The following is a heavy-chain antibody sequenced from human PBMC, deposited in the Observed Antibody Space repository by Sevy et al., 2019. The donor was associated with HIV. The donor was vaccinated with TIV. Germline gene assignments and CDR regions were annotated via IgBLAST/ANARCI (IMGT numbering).Heavy chain of an antibody. CDR2: SNPNSGGT. D-gene: IGHD2-15*01. CDR3: ASRSVVNSYYYYGMDV. Sequence: ASVKVSCKASGYTFTDYYMHWVRQAPGQGLEWMGWSNPNSGGTNYAQKFQGRVTMTRDTSISTAYMELSRLRSDDTAVYYCASRSVVNSYYYYGMDVWGQGTTVTVSS. CDR1: GYTFTDYY. V-gene: IGHV1-2*02. J-gene: IGHJ6*02.